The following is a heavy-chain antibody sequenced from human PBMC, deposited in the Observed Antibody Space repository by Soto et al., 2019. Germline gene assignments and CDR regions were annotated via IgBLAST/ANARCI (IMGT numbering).Heavy chain of an antibody. D-gene: IGHD3-16*01. J-gene: IGHJ5*01. CDR2: ISRLVETK. CDR3: VRGSTWFDY. CDR1: GFPFSTYS. V-gene: IGHV3-48*01. Sequence: GGSLRLSCVACGFPFSTYSMNWVRQTPGKGLEWVSFISRLVETKYYADSVRGRFTISRDNAENSLYLQMNSLRAEDTAVYYCVRGSTWFDYWGRGTLVTVSS.